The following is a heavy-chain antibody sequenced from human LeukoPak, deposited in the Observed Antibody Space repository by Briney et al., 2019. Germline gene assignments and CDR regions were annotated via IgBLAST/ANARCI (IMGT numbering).Heavy chain of an antibody. J-gene: IGHJ4*02. CDR1: GGSFSGYY. Sequence: SETLSPTCAVFGGSFSGYYWSWIRQPPGKGLEWIGEINHSGSTYYNPSLKSRVTISVDTSKNQFSLKLSSVTAADTAVYYCARSAGNVPYYFDYWGQGTLVTVSS. CDR3: ARSAGNVPYYFDY. CDR2: INHSGST. V-gene: IGHV4-34*09.